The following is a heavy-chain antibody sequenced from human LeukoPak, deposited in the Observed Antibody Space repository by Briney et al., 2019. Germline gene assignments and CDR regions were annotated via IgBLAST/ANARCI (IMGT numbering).Heavy chain of an antibody. J-gene: IGHJ6*04. CDR3: AELGITMIGGV. Sequence: GGSLRLSCAASGFTFSSCGMHWVRQAPGKGLEWVAFIRYDGGNKYYADSVKGRFTISRDNAKNSLYLQMNSLRAEDTAVYYCAELGITMIGGVWGKGTTVTISS. D-gene: IGHD3-10*02. V-gene: IGHV3-30*02. CDR2: IRYDGGNK. CDR1: GFTFSSCG.